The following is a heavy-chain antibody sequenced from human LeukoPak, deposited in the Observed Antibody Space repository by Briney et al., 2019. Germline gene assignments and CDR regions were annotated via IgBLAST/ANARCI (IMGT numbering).Heavy chain of an antibody. CDR2: ISWNSGSI. Sequence: PGGSLRLSCAASGSTFDDYAMHWVRQAPGKGLEWVSGISWNSGSIGYADSVKGRFTISRDNAKNSLYLQMNSLRAEDTALYYCAKDGIVFQWLGLFDYWGQGTLVTVSS. D-gene: IGHD6-19*01. V-gene: IGHV3-9*01. CDR1: GSTFDDYA. J-gene: IGHJ4*02. CDR3: AKDGIVFQWLGLFDY.